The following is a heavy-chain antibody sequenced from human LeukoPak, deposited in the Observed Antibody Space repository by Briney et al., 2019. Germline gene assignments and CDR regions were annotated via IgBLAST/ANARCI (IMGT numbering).Heavy chain of an antibody. Sequence: SDTLSLTCAVSGYSISSSNWWGWIPQPPGKGLEWIGYIYYSGSTYYNPSLKSRVTMSVDTSKNQFSLKLSSVTAVDTAVYYCARWGLPRHFDYWGQGTLVTVSS. J-gene: IGHJ4*02. CDR2: IYYSGST. CDR3: ARWGLPRHFDY. V-gene: IGHV4-28*01. CDR1: GYSISSSNW. D-gene: IGHD3-16*01.